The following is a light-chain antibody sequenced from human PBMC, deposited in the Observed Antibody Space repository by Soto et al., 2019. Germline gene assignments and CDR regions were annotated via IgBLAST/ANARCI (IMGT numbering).Light chain of an antibody. Sequence: EIQMTQSPSTLSASIGDRVTITCRASQNISTFLAWCQQTPGKAPKLLIYEASTLESGVPSRFSGSGSGTEFTLTISSLQPDDFATYYCQQYNSYPWTFGRGTKVDIK. V-gene: IGKV1-5*03. CDR1: QNISTF. CDR2: EAS. J-gene: IGKJ1*01. CDR3: QQYNSYPWT.